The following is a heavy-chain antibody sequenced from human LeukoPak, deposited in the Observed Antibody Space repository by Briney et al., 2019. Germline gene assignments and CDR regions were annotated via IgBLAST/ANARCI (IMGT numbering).Heavy chain of an antibody. J-gene: IGHJ4*02. V-gene: IGHV3-23*01. CDR2: ISVSGGST. CDR3: AKVSESNYDILTGYYTPYYFDY. D-gene: IGHD3-9*01. Sequence: GGSLRLSCAASGFTFSISAMSWVCQAPGKGLEWVSGISVSGGSTFYADSVKGRFTISRDNSKNILYLQMNSLRADDTAVYYCAKVSESNYDILTGYYTPYYFDYWGQGTLVTVSS. CDR1: GFTFSISA.